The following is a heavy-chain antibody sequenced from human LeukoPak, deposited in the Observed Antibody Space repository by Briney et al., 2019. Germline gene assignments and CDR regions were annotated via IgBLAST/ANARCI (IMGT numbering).Heavy chain of an antibody. J-gene: IGHJ5*02. V-gene: IGHV4-34*01. D-gene: IGHD4-17*01. CDR3: ARAPYGDYVDWFDP. CDR1: GGSFSGYY. CDR2: INHSGST. Sequence: SETLSLTCAVYGGSFSGYYWSWIRQPPGKGLEWIGEINHSGSTNYNPSLKSRVTISVDTSKNQFSLKLSSVTAAGTAVYYCARAPYGDYVDWFDPWGQGTLVTVSS.